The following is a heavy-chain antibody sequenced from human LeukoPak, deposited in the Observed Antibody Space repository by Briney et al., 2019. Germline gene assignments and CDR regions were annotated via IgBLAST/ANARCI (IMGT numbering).Heavy chain of an antibody. V-gene: IGHV1-18*01. D-gene: IGHD1-26*01. CDR2: ISAYNGNI. Sequence: ASVKVSCKASGYTFTSYGISWVRQAPGQRLEWMGWISAYNGNIKYAQKFQGRVTMTTDTSTSTAYMELRSLRSDDTAVYYCARDTMYSGSYLYFDYWGQGTLVTVSS. J-gene: IGHJ4*02. CDR3: ARDTMYSGSYLYFDY. CDR1: GYTFTSYG.